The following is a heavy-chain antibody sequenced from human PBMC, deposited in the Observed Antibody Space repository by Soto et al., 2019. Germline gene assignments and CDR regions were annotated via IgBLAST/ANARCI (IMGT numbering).Heavy chain of an antibody. CDR3: VRDVGGSGWFAP. Sequence: QVQLQQSGPGLVKPSETLSLTCTVSGISIDNYYCSWIRQSAGKGLEWIGRIYSSGTTNYNPSLTSRGTMSVDMSKSQFSLNVRSVTAADTAVYYCVRDVGGSGWFAPWGQGTLVTVSS. CDR1: GISIDNYY. V-gene: IGHV4-4*07. CDR2: IYSSGTT. J-gene: IGHJ5*02.